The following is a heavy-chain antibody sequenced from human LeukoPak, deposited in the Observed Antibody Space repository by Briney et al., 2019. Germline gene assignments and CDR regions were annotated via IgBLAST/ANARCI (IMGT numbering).Heavy chain of an antibody. CDR1: VGSINSGNW. Sequence: SGTLSLTCAVSVGSINSGNWWSWVRQSPGKGLEWIEEIYHNGTPNYNPSLKSRVTISADTFKNHFSLKMTSVTAADTAVYYCASSRGGCSSTSCYDYWGQGTPVTVSS. CDR3: ASSRGGCSSTSCYDY. D-gene: IGHD2-2*01. CDR2: IYHNGTP. V-gene: IGHV4-4*02. J-gene: IGHJ4*02.